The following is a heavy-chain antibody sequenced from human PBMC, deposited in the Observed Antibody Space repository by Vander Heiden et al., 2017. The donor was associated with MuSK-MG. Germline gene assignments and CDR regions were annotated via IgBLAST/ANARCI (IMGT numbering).Heavy chain of an antibody. CDR2: IGTAGDT. D-gene: IGHD4-17*01. J-gene: IGHJ4*02. CDR3: ARSRYGDYYFDY. V-gene: IGHV3-13*01. Sequence: EVQLVESGGGLVQPGGSLRLSCAASGFTFSSYDMHWVRQATGKGLEWVSAIGTAGDTYYPGSVKGRFTISRENAKNSLYLQMNSLRAGDTAVYYCARSRYGDYYFDYWGQGTLVTVSS. CDR1: GFTFSSYD.